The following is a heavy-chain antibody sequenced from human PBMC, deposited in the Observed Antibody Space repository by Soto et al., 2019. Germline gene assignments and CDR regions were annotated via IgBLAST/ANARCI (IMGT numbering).Heavy chain of an antibody. CDR2: IYYSGST. V-gene: IGHV4-59*01. CDR3: ARARYDSSGSLSRWFDP. J-gene: IGHJ5*02. Sequence: PSETLSLTCTVSGGSISSYYWSWIRQPPGKGLEWIGYIYYSGSTNYNPSLKSRVTISVDTSKNQFSLKLSSVTAADTAVYYCARARYDSSGSLSRWFDPXGQGTLVTVSS. CDR1: GGSISSYY. D-gene: IGHD3-22*01.